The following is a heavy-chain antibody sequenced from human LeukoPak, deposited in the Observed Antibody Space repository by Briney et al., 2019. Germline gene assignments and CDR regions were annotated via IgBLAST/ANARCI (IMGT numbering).Heavy chain of an antibody. CDR1: GFTFDDYA. CDR2: ISWNSGSI. J-gene: IGHJ4*02. CDR3: AKDIGGGNPGYSYGPFDY. V-gene: IGHV3-9*03. Sequence: PGRSLRLSCAASGFTFDDYAMHWVRQAPGKGLEWVSGISWNSGSIGYADSVKGRFTISRDNAKNSLYLQMNSLRAEDMALYYCAKDIGGGNPGYSYGPFDYWGQGTLVTVSS. D-gene: IGHD5-18*01.